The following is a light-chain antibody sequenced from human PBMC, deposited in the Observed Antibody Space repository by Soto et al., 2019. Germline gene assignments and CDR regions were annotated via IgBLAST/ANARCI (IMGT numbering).Light chain of an antibody. CDR1: SSDVGHADR. Sequence: QSALTQPPSVSGSPGQSVTISCSGTSSDVGHADRVSWYQQSPGTAPKLIGPQGSLSGSKSGNTASLTISGLQPEDEADYYCTSTTSTKYFVILFGGGTKLTVL. J-gene: IGLJ2*01. CDR3: TSTTSTKYFVIL. V-gene: IGLV2-18*02.